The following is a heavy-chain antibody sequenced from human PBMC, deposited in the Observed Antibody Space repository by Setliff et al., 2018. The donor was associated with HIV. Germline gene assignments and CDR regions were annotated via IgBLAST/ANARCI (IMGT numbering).Heavy chain of an antibody. CDR1: GGSLSGYH. J-gene: IGHJ4*02. Sequence: SETLSLTCAVYGGSLSGYHWSWIRQSPEKGLEWIGEINHSGSTNYNPSLKSRVTMSVDTSKNQFSLKLSSVTAADTAVYYCMRGRSITIFGVAYFDFWGQGTRVTVS. D-gene: IGHD3-3*01. CDR3: MRGRSITIFGVAYFDF. CDR2: INHSGST. V-gene: IGHV4-34*01.